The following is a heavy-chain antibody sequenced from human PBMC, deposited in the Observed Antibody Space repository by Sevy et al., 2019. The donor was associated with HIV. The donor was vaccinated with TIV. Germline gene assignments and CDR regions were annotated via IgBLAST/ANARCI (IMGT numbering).Heavy chain of an antibody. J-gene: IGHJ3*02. CDR2: IHYSGNT. V-gene: IGHV4-59*01. CDR1: GDSISGYY. CDR3: ARGDRIDAFDI. Sequence: SETLSLTCTVSGDSISGYYWSWIRQPPGKGLEWIGHIHYSGNTNYNPSLKSRVTISVDTSKKQFSLNLRSVTAADTAVYYCARGDRIDAFDIWGQGTMVTVSS.